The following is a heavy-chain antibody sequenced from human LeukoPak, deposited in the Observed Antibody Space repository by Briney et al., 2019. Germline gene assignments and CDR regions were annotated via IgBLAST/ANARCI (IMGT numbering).Heavy chain of an antibody. V-gene: IGHV3-23*01. Sequence: PGGSLRLSCAASGFTFSSYAMSWVRKAPGKGLEWVSAYSGSGGSTYYADPVKGRFTISRDNSKNTLYLQMNSLRAEDTAVYYCAKDRRYFVCWFDPWGQGTLVTVSS. CDR2: YSGSGGST. CDR1: GFTFSSYA. D-gene: IGHD3-9*01. J-gene: IGHJ5*02. CDR3: AKDRRYFVCWFDP.